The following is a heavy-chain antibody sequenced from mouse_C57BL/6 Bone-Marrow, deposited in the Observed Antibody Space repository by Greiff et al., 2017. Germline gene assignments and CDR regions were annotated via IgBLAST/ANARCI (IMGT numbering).Heavy chain of an antibody. D-gene: IGHD1-1*01. Sequence: EVQVVESEGGLVQPGSSMKLSCTASGFTFSDYYMAWVRQVPEKGLEWVANINYDGSSTYYLDSLKSRFIISRDNAKNILYLQMSSLKSEDTATYYCARHYYGPSRNYFDYWGQGTTLTVSS. CDR3: ARHYYGPSRNYFDY. V-gene: IGHV5-16*01. CDR1: GFTFSDYY. CDR2: INYDGSST. J-gene: IGHJ2*01.